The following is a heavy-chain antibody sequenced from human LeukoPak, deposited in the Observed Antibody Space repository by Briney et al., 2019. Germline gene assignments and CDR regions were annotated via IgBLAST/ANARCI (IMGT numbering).Heavy chain of an antibody. CDR1: GFTFSSYA. CDR2: ISGSGGST. Sequence: GGSLRLSCAASGFTFSSYAMSWVRQAPGKGLEWVSAISGSGGSTYYADSVKGRFTISRDNAKNSLFLQMNSLRAEDTAIYYCARDKGDYDTSGSLFIFGGQGTLVTVSS. CDR3: ARDKGDYDTSGSLFIF. V-gene: IGHV3-23*01. J-gene: IGHJ4*02. D-gene: IGHD3-22*01.